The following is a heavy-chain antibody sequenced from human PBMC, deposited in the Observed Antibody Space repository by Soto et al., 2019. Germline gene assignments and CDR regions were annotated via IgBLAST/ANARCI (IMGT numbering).Heavy chain of an antibody. J-gene: IGHJ1*01. CDR1: GGTFSSFINYP. D-gene: IGHD2-8*02. CDR3: ASRGTGGFLQH. CDR2: IVPNVGTV. Sequence: AVKVTCEAPGGTFSSFINYPINWVRQAPGQGLEWMGGIVPNVGTVNYAQKFRGKVTITADKSTGTAYMELSSLRSEDTALYNCASRGTGGFLQH. V-gene: IGHV1-69*06.